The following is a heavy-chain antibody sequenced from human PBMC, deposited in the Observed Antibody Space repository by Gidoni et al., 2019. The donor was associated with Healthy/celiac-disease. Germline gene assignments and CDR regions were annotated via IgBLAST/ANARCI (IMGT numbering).Heavy chain of an antibody. CDR1: GGSISSYY. J-gene: IGHJ5*02. V-gene: IGHV4-59*01. Sequence: QVQLQESGPGLVKPSETLSLTCTVSGGSISSYYWSWIRQPPGKGLEWIGYIYYSGSTNYNPSLKSRVTISVDTSKNQFSLKLSSVTAADTAVYYCAGNGYSYGYGWFDPWGQGTLVTVSS. D-gene: IGHD5-18*01. CDR3: AGNGYSYGYGWFDP. CDR2: IYYSGST.